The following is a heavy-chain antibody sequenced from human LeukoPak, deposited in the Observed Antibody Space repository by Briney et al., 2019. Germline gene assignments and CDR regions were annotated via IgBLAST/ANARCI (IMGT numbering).Heavy chain of an antibody. CDR2: INPNSGGT. V-gene: IGHV1-2*02. D-gene: IGHD2-15*01. CDR3: ARGPLEYCSGGTCYSGRNWFDP. J-gene: IGHJ5*02. CDR1: RYTFTGYY. Sequence: GASVKVSCKASRYTFTGYYMHWVRQAPGQGLEWMGWINPNSGGTNSAQKFQGRVTMTRDTSISTVYMELRRLRYDDTAAYYCARGPLEYCSGGTCYSGRNWFDPWGQGTLVTVSS.